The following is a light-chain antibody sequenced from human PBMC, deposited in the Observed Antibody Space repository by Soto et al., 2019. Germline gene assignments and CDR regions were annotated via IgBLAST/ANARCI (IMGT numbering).Light chain of an antibody. CDR2: DVS. J-gene: IGLJ3*02. V-gene: IGLV2-14*03. CDR1: SSDVGGYNY. Sequence: QSALTQPASVSGSPGQSITISCTGTSSDVGGYNYVSWFQQHPGKAPKLMIFDVSNRPSGVSNRFSGSKSCNTASLPISGLQTEDEADYYCSSYISSSAYMVFGGGTKLTVL. CDR3: SSYISSSAYMV.